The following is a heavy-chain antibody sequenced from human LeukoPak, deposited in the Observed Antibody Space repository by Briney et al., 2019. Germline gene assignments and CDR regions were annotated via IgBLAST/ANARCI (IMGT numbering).Heavy chain of an antibody. Sequence: SESLSLTCTVSDGSFDDYYWTWIRQPPGKGLEWIGYSGSSKYNPSLKSRLTITVDTSKRHFSLTLSFVTAADTAVYYCARTRRHYYGSGKNLTPWPAGLDVWGQGTTVIVS. J-gene: IGHJ6*02. V-gene: IGHV4-59*01. CDR2: SGSS. CDR1: DGSFDDYY. CDR3: ARTRRHYYGSGKNLTPWPAGLDV. D-gene: IGHD3-10*01.